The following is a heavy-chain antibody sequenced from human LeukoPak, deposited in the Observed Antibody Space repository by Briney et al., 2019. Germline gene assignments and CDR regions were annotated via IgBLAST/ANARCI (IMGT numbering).Heavy chain of an antibody. Sequence: SETLSLTCTVSGGSISSSSYYWGWIRQPPGKGLEWIGEINHSGSTNYNPSLKSRVTISVDTSKNQFSLKLSSVTAADTAVYYCARGPRRSGSMGYWGQGTLVTVSS. CDR2: INHSGST. V-gene: IGHV4-39*07. CDR1: GGSISSSSYY. D-gene: IGHD1-26*01. J-gene: IGHJ4*02. CDR3: ARGPRRSGSMGY.